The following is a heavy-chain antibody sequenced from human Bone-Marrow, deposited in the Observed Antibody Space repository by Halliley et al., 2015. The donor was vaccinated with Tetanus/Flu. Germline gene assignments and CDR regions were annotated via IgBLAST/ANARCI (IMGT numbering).Heavy chain of an antibody. CDR2: IYNAGTT. Sequence: KGLEWIGYIYNAGTTNYNPPLKSRVTISLDTSTGQFSLKLRSVTAADTAMYYCATGGGYLIDYWGQGTLVTVSS. CDR3: ATGGGYLIDY. D-gene: IGHD3-22*01. V-gene: IGHV4-59*01. J-gene: IGHJ4*02.